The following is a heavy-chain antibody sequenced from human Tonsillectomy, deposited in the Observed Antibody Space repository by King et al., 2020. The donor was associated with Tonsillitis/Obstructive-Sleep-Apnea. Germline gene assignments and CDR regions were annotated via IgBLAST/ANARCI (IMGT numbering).Heavy chain of an antibody. CDR3: ARGSRYYDFLDYYYGMDV. J-gene: IGHJ6*02. V-gene: IGHV5-51*03. CDR1: GYSFTIYW. Sequence: QLVQSGAEVKKPGESLKISCKGSGYSFTIYWIGWVRQMPGKGLEWMGIIYPGDSDTRYSPSFQGQVTISADKSISTAYLQWSSLRASDTAMYYCARGSRYYDFLDYYYGMDVWGQGTTVTVSS. CDR2: IYPGDSDT. D-gene: IGHD3-3*01.